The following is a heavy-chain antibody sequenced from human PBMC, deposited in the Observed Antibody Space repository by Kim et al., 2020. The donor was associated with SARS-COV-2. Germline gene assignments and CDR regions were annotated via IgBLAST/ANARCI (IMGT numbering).Heavy chain of an antibody. Sequence: GGSLRLSCAASGFTFSSEWMHWVRQGPGMGLVWVSRINPYGSITNYADSVKGRFTISRDNAKNTLYLQMNSLRAEDTALYYCARGILRTKGAFEIWGQGAMVTVSS. J-gene: IGHJ3*02. CDR2: INPYGSIT. CDR1: GFTFSSEW. D-gene: IGHD1-26*01. V-gene: IGHV3-74*01. CDR3: ARGILRTKGAFEI.